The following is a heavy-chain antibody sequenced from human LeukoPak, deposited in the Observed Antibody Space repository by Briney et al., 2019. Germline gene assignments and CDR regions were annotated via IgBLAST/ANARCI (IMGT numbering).Heavy chain of an antibody. V-gene: IGHV3-23*01. J-gene: IGHJ4*02. CDR1: GLTFSSFT. D-gene: IGHD5-12*01. Sequence: GGSLRLSCATSGLTFSSFTMNWVRQAPGKGLEWVSTISDGSRDTHYAGSVKGRFTISRDDSQNIVYLQMDSLRAEDTALYYCTTRLRNHFDYWGQGTQVTVSS. CDR3: TTRLRNHFDY. CDR2: ISDGSRDT.